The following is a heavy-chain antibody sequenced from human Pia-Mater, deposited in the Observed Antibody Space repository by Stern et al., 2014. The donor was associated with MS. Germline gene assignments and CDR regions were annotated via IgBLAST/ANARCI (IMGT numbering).Heavy chain of an antibody. V-gene: IGHV3-7*01. D-gene: IGHD6-6*01. CDR3: ARGATRLENDY. J-gene: IGHJ4*02. CDR1: GLTFSSYW. Sequence: EVQLVESGGGLVQPGGSLRLSCAVSGLTFSSYWMSWVRKAPAKGLEWVATIRGDGSEKNYVDSVKGRFTISRDNAKNSLFLQMNSLRVEDTAVYYCARGATRLENDYWGQGTLVTVSS. CDR2: IRGDGSEK.